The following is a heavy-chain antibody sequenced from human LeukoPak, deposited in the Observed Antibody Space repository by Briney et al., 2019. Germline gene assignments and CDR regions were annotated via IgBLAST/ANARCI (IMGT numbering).Heavy chain of an antibody. CDR1: GFTFSSYW. Sequence: GGSLRLSCAASGFTFSSYWMTWFRQAPGKGLEWVANIKHDGSEKYYVDSVKGRFTISRDNSQNSLYLQMNSLRAEDTAVYYCARGGSSPDYWGQGTLVTVSS. J-gene: IGHJ4*02. CDR3: ARGGSSPDY. V-gene: IGHV3-7*05. CDR2: IKHDGSEK. D-gene: IGHD6-13*01.